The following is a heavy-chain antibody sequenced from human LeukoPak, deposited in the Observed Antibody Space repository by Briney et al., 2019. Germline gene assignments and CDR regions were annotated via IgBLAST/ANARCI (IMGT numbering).Heavy chain of an antibody. CDR1: GFTFSNYA. V-gene: IGHV3-23*01. J-gene: IGHJ4*02. D-gene: IGHD2-8*01. CDR3: AKFSILMVYAAYFDY. Sequence: PGGSLRLSCAASGFTFSNYAMGWVRQAPGKGLDWVSGISGSAGSTYYADSVKGRFTISRDNSKNTLYLQMNSLSAEDTAVYYCAKFSILMVYAAYFDYWGQGTLVTVSS. CDR2: ISGSAGST.